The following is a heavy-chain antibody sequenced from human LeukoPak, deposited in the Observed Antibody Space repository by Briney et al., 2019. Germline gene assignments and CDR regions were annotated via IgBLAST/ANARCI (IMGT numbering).Heavy chain of an antibody. J-gene: IGHJ6*02. CDR1: GVTITDNY. CDR3: VREAVMPVAPSTIGTSGRPLYEYYGLDV. D-gene: IGHD6-13*01. Sequence: PGGSLRLSCAASGVTITDNYMNWVRQSPGKGLEWVSVIYGGGDTNYTDSLKGLFIFSTHTSKTTVYLQMNSLAAQDTAVYYCVREAVMPVAPSTIGTSGRPLYEYYGLDVWGQGTPVTVSS. CDR2: IYGGGDT. V-gene: IGHV3-53*01.